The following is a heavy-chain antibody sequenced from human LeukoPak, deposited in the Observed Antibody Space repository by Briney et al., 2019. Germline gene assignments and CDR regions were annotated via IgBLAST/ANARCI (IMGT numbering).Heavy chain of an antibody. Sequence: ASVEVSRKASGYTFTSYAMHWVRQAPAQRLEWMGWINAGNGNTKYSQKFQGRVTITRDTSASTAYMELSSLRSEDTAVYYCARVITMVRGHGMDVWGKGTTVTVSS. CDR1: GYTFTSYA. V-gene: IGHV1-3*01. CDR3: ARVITMVRGHGMDV. D-gene: IGHD3-10*01. CDR2: INAGNGNT. J-gene: IGHJ6*04.